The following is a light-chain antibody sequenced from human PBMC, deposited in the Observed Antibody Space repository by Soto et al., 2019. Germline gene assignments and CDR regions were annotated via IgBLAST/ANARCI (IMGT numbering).Light chain of an antibody. Sequence: EIVMTQSPATLSVSPGETATLSGRASQSVSSNLAWYQQKPGQAPSLLIYGASTRATDIPPRFSGSGSGTEFTLTITSLQSEDFAVYYCQQYKNWPPLTFGGGTKVEIK. CDR1: QSVSSN. CDR3: QQYKNWPPLT. CDR2: GAS. V-gene: IGKV3-15*01. J-gene: IGKJ4*01.